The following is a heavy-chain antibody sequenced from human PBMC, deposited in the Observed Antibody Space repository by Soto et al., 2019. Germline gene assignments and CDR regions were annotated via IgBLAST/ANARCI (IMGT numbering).Heavy chain of an antibody. D-gene: IGHD3-10*01. CDR3: ATGRFGESYDPLYYFDY. Sequence: SETLSLTCSVSGGSISSSSYYWGWIRQPPGKGLEWIGSIYYSGSTYYNPSLKSRVTMTEDTSTDTAYMELSSLRSEDTAEYYCATGRFGESYDPLYYFDYWGQGTLVTVSS. V-gene: IGHV4-39*07. CDR1: GGSISSSSYY. CDR2: IYYSGST. J-gene: IGHJ4*02.